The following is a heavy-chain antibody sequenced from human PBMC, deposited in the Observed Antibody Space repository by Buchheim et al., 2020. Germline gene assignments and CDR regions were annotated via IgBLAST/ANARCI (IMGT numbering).Heavy chain of an antibody. V-gene: IGHV4-34*01. CDR1: GGSFSGYY. D-gene: IGHD6-19*01. CDR3: ARGRTSYSSGWTNYYYYYMDV. Sequence: QVQLQQWGAGLLKPSETLSLTCAVYGGSFSGYYWSWIRQPPGKGLEWIGEINHSGSTNYNPSLKSRVTISVETSKNQFSLKLSSVTAADTAVYYCARGRTSYSSGWTNYYYYYMDVWGKGTT. CDR2: INHSGST. J-gene: IGHJ6*03.